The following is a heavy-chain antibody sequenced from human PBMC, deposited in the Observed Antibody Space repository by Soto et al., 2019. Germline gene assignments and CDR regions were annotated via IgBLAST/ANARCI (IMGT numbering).Heavy chain of an antibody. J-gene: IGHJ5*02. CDR1: GYTFTGYY. Sequence: APVKVSCKASGYTFTGYYMHWVRQAPGQGLEWMGWINPNSGGTNYAQKFQGRVTMTRDTSISTAYMELSRLRSDDTAVYYCARELAAAPTNWFDPWGQGTLVTVSS. V-gene: IGHV1-2*02. CDR2: INPNSGGT. D-gene: IGHD6-13*01. CDR3: ARELAAAPTNWFDP.